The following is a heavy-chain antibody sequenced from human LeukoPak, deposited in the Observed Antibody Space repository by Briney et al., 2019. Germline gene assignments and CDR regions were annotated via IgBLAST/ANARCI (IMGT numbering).Heavy chain of an antibody. CDR1: SGSLSGYS. D-gene: IGHD4-17*01. V-gene: IGHV4-34*01. CDR3: TRQSGPVTAIDY. CDR2: ISHSGIT. Sequence: SETLSLTYAVSSGSLSGYSWGWIRQPPGKGLEWVGEISHSGITNYNASLKGRVTISLKKSEIQFSLMLSSVTAADTAVYYCTRQSGPVTAIDYWSQGTLVTVSS. J-gene: IGHJ4*02.